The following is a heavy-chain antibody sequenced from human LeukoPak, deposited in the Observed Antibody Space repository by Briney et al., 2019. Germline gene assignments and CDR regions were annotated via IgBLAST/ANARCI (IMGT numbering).Heavy chain of an antibody. CDR1: GASFTDSS. CDR3: ARGRYGPRLGN. CDR2: INNSGST. D-gene: IGHD3-16*01. Sequence: SQTLSLTSAVYGASFTDSSWRRIRQSPEQGLEWIGEINNSGSTSYNPSLNSRVIMSVDRSKNQFSLRLTSVTAADTAVYYCARGRYGPRLGNWGQGTLVTVSS. V-gene: IGHV4-34*01. J-gene: IGHJ4*02.